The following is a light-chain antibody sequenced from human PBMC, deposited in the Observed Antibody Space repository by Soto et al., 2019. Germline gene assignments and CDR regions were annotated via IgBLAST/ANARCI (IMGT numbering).Light chain of an antibody. CDR3: CSSAGSYSDV. CDR1: SSDVGGYSY. Sequence: QSVLTQPRSVSGSPGQSVTISCTGTSSDVGGYSYVSWYQQHPGKAPKLMIYDVSKRPSGVPDRFSGSKSGNTASLTISGLQAEDEADYCCSSAGSYSDVFGTGTKLTVL. V-gene: IGLV2-11*01. J-gene: IGLJ1*01. CDR2: DVS.